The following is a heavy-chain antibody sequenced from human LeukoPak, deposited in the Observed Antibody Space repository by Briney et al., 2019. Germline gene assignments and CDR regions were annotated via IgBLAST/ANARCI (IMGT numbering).Heavy chain of an antibody. D-gene: IGHD2-2*01. CDR3: AKGSTSLAIDY. J-gene: IGHJ4*02. Sequence: GRSLRLSCAASGFTFSSYGMHWVRQAPGKGLEWVAVIWYDGSNKYYADSVKGRFTISRDNSKNTLYLQMNSLRADVTAVYYCAKGSTSLAIDYWGQGTLVTVSS. CDR1: GFTFSSYG. V-gene: IGHV3-33*06. CDR2: IWYDGSNK.